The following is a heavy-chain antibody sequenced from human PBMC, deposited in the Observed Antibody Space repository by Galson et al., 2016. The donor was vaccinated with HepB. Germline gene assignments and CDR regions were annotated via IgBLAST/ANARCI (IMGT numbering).Heavy chain of an antibody. CDR1: GGIFSNYA. CDR3: ARPGSDRLLSTHFYGMDV. V-gene: IGHV1-69*13. Sequence: SVKVSCKASGGIFSNYAISWVRQAPGQGLEWMGGTIPIFGTANYAQKFQGRVTITADESTSTAYMELSSLRSEDTAVYYCARPGSDRLLSTHFYGMDVWGQGTTVTVSS. J-gene: IGHJ6*02. CDR2: TIPIFGTA. D-gene: IGHD2/OR15-2a*01.